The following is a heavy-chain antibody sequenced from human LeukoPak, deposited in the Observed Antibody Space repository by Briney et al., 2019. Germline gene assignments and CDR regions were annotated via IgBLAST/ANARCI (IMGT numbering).Heavy chain of an antibody. V-gene: IGHV4-34*01. J-gene: IGHJ4*02. D-gene: IGHD6-13*01. Sequence: PSETLSLTCAVYGGSFSGHYWSWVRQPPGKGLEWIGEINHSGSTNHNPSLTSRVTISVDTSKNQFPLKLSSVTAADTAVYYCARRKLRWGYSSTFDYWGQGTLVTVSS. CDR2: INHSGST. CDR3: ARRKLRWGYSSTFDY. CDR1: GGSFSGHY.